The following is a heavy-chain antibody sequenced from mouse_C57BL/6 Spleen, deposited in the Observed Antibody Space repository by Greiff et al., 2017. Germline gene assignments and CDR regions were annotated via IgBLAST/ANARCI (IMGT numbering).Heavy chain of an antibody. J-gene: IGHJ2*01. CDR1: GFTFSSYA. D-gene: IGHD3-2*02. CDR3: TRDGGQLRLRGGAFDY. CDR2: ISSGGDYI. Sequence: EVQMVESGEGLVKPGGSLKLSCAASGFTFSSYAMSWVRQTPEKRLEWVAYISSGGDYIYYADTVKGRFTISRDNARNTLYLQMSSLKSEDTAMYYCTRDGGQLRLRGGAFDYWGQGTTLTVSS. V-gene: IGHV5-9-1*02.